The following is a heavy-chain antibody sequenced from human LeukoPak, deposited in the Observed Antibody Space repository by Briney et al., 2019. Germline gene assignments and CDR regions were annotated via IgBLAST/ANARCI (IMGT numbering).Heavy chain of an antibody. CDR2: IYYSGST. D-gene: IGHD6-13*01. V-gene: IGHV4-30-4*08. CDR1: GGSISSGDYY. Sequence: SETLSLTCTVSGGSISSGDYYWSWIRQPPGKGLEWIGYIYYSGSTYYNPSLKSRVTISVDTSKNQFSLRLSSVTAADTAVYYCARAAGIAAAVIWFDPWGQGTLVTVSS. CDR3: ARAAGIAAAVIWFDP. J-gene: IGHJ5*02.